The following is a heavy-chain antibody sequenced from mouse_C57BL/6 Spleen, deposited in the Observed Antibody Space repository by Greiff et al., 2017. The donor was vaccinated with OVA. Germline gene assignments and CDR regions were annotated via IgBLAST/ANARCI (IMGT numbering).Heavy chain of an antibody. CDR1: GYTFTSYG. CDR3: ARRGGTKVYFDY. J-gene: IGHJ2*01. CDR2: IYPRSGNT. V-gene: IGHV1-81*01. Sequence: QVQLQQSGAELARPGASVKLSCKASGYTFTSYGISWVKQRTGQGLEWIGEIYPRSGNTYYNEKFKGKATLTADKSSSTAYMELRSLTSEDSAVYFCARRGGTKVYFDYWGQGTTLTVSS. D-gene: IGHD4-1*01.